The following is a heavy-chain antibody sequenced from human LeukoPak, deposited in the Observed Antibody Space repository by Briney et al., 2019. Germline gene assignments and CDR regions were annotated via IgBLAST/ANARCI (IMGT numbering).Heavy chain of an antibody. D-gene: IGHD2-2*01. CDR2: IKQDGSEK. V-gene: IGHV3-7*01. Sequence: GGSLRLSCAASGFTFSSYWMSWVRQAPGKGLEWVANIKQDGSEKYYVDSVKGRFTTSRDNAKNSLYLQMNSLRAEDTAVYYCARVGSTYAFDIWGQGTMVTVSS. CDR1: GFTFSSYW. CDR3: ARVGSTYAFDI. J-gene: IGHJ3*02.